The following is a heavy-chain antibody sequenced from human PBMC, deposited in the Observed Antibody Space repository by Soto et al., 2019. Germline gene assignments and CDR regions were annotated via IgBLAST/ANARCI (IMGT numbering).Heavy chain of an antibody. Sequence: SETLSLTCTVSGGSISSSSYYWGWIRQPPGKGLEWIGSIYYSGSTYYNPSLKSRVTISADTSKNQFSLKLSSVTAADTAVYYCARTPSSSWAPGINWFDPWGQGTLVTVSS. CDR1: GGSISSSSYY. J-gene: IGHJ5*02. D-gene: IGHD6-13*01. CDR3: ARTPSSSWAPGINWFDP. V-gene: IGHV4-39*01. CDR2: IYYSGST.